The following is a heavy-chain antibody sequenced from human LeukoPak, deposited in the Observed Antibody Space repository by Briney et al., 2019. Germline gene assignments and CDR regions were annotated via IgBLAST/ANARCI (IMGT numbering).Heavy chain of an antibody. CDR1: GFTFSSYA. D-gene: IGHD2-2*01. J-gene: IGHJ3*02. Sequence: RESLRLSCAASGFTFSSYAMSWVRQAPGKGLEWVSAISSSGGSTYYADSVKGRFTIYRDNSKSTLYLQMNSLRAEDTAVYYRAKDGVVPAAIGRGLDDAFDIWGQGTMVTVSS. V-gene: IGHV3-23*01. CDR2: ISSSGGST. CDR3: AKDGVVPAAIGRGLDDAFDI.